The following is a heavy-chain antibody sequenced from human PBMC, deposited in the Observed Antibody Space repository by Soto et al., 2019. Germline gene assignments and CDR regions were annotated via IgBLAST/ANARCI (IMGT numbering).Heavy chain of an antibody. CDR1: GGTFSSYT. V-gene: IGHV1-69*02. CDR2: IIPILGIA. J-gene: IGHJ6*02. Sequence: SVKVSCTASGGTFSSYTISWVRHAPGQGLEWMGRIIPILGIANYAQKFQGRVTITADKSTSTAYMELSSLRSEDTAVYYCVRGPPPDILNGMDVWGQGTTVTVSS. CDR3: VRGPPPDILNGMDV. D-gene: IGHD3-9*01.